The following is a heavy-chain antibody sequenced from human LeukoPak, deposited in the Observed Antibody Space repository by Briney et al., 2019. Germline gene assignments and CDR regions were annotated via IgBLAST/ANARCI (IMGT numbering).Heavy chain of an antibody. CDR3: ARDSSGYYHWFDP. CDR1: RFTFSNYW. V-gene: IGHV3-7*01. Sequence: PGGSLRLSCAASRFTFSNYWMTWVRQAPGKGLEWVASINLDGSEKFYVDSVKGRFTISRDNPKNSLYLQVNSLRPEDTAVYYCARDSSGYYHWFDPWGQGTLVTVSS. CDR2: INLDGSEK. J-gene: IGHJ5*02. D-gene: IGHD3-22*01.